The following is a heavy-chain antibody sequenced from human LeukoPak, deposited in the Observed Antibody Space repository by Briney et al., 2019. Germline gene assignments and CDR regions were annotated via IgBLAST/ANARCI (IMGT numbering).Heavy chain of an antibody. J-gene: IGHJ4*02. CDR2: IWFDGSNN. V-gene: IGHV3-33*06. D-gene: IGHD3-22*01. CDR3: AKSSGYYYQSSYYFDF. CDR1: GFTFDDYA. Sequence: GGSLRLSCAASGFTFDDYAMHWVRQAPGKGLEWVAVIWFDGSNNYYADSVKGRFTISRDNSKNTLYLQMNSLRAEDTAVYYCAKSSGYYYQSSYYFDFWGQGTLVTVSS.